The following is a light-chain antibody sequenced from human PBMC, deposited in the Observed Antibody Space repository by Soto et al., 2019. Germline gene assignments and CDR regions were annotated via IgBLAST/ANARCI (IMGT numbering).Light chain of an antibody. CDR1: QTISSW. CDR3: QHYNSYSEA. J-gene: IGKJ1*01. V-gene: IGKV1-5*03. CDR2: KAS. Sequence: DIQMTQSPSTLSGSVGDRVTITCRASQTISSWLARYQQKPGKAPKLLIYKASTLKSGVPSRFSGSGSGTEFTLTISSLQPDDFATYYCQHYNSYSEAFGQGTKVELK.